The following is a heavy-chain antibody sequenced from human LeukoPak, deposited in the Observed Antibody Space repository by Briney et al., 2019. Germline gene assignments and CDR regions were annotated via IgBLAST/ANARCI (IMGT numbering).Heavy chain of an antibody. V-gene: IGHV1-2*02. CDR1: GYTFTGYY. Sequence: ASVEVSCKASGYTFTGYYMHWVRQAPGQGLEWMGWINPNSGGTNYAQKFQGRVTMTRDTSISTAYMELSRLRSDDTAVYYCARDPVYGDYGGDYWGQGTLVTVSS. CDR2: INPNSGGT. J-gene: IGHJ4*02. CDR3: ARDPVYGDYGGDY. D-gene: IGHD4-17*01.